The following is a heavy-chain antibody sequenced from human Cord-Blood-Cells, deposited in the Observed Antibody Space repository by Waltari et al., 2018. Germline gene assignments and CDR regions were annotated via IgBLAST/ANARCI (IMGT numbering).Heavy chain of an antibody. CDR2: IDSGGST. J-gene: IGHJ4*02. V-gene: IGHV3-53*01. CDR3: ARDYGSGSYFDY. Sequence: EVQLVESGGGLIQPGGSLRLSCAASGFTVSSNYMSWVRQAPGKGMEWVSVIDSGGSTYYADSVKGRYTISRDNSKNTLYLQMNSLRAEDTAVYYCARDYGSGSYFDYWGQGTLVTVSS. D-gene: IGHD3-10*01. CDR1: GFTVSSNY.